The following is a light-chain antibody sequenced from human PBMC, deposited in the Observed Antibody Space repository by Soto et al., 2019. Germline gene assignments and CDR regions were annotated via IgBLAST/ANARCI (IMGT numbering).Light chain of an antibody. J-gene: IGLJ2*01. CDR1: SSDVGGYNY. Sequence: QSALTKPASVSGSPGQSIPISCTGTSSDVGGYNYVSWYQQHPGKAHKFIMYDVSNRPSGVSNRFSGSKSGNTASLTISGLHAEDEAAYYCSSYARSSPVVFGGGTKLTVL. CDR2: DVS. CDR3: SSYARSSPVV. V-gene: IGLV2-14*01.